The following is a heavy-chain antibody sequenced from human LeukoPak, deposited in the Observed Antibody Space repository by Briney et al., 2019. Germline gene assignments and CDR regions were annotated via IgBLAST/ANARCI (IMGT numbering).Heavy chain of an antibody. D-gene: IGHD1-26*01. CDR3: ASGTYYILFDY. V-gene: IGHV1-18*01. Sequence: GASVKVSCKASGYSFTTYGISWVRQAPGQGLEWMGWISADSANTNYARKFQGRVTMTTDTSTSTAYMELRSLRSDDTAVYYCASGTYYILFDYWGQGTLVTVSS. J-gene: IGHJ4*02. CDR1: GYSFTTYG. CDR2: ISADSANT.